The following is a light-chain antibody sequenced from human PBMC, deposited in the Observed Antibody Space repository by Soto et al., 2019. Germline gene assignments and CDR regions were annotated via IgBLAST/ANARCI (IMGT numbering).Light chain of an antibody. CDR2: RNN. CDR3: AACDDSLSGVV. CDR1: SSNIGSNY. Sequence: QSVLTQPPSASGTPGQRVTISCSGSSSNIGSNYVYWYQQLPGTVPQLLIYRNNERPSGVPDRFSGSKSGTSASLASSGLRSEDEADYYCAACDDSLSGVVVGGGTKLTVL. V-gene: IGLV1-47*01. J-gene: IGLJ2*01.